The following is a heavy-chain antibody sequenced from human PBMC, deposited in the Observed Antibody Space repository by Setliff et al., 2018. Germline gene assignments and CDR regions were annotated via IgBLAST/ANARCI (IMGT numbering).Heavy chain of an antibody. CDR2: ISTYTGKT. CDR1: GYIFTTYG. Sequence: ASVKVSCKASGYIFTTYGFNWVRQAPGQGLEWMGMISTYTGKTTYAQKFQGRVTMTTDTPTSTAYMELRSLRSDDTAVYYCARGPPDFVVVPAAAKFDFWGQGTLVTVSS. V-gene: IGHV1-18*01. D-gene: IGHD2-2*01. CDR3: ARGPPDFVVVPAAAKFDF. J-gene: IGHJ4*02.